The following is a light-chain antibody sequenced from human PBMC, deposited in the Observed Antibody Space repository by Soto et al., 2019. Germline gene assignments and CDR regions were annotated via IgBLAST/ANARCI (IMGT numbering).Light chain of an antibody. J-gene: IGKJ4*01. CDR1: QSVRSN. CDR2: GAS. V-gene: IGKV3-15*01. CDR3: QQYNNWPLT. Sequence: EIMLTQSPATLSVSPGERATLSCRASQSVRSNLAWYQHTPGQAPRLLIYGASSRATGIPARFSGSGSGTDFTLTISGLQSEDCAVYYCQQYNNWPLTFGGGTKGDIK.